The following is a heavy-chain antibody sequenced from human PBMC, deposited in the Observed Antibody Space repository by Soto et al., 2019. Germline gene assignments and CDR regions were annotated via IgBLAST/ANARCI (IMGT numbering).Heavy chain of an antibody. D-gene: IGHD3-10*01. V-gene: IGHV2-5*02. CDR3: AHRLAGRLGPGLFDY. CDR2: IYWDDDK. Sequence: GLDLEWLALIYWDDDKRYSPSLKSRLTITKDTSKNQVVLTMTNMDPVDTATYYCAHRLAGRLGPGLFDYWGQGTLVTVSS. J-gene: IGHJ4*02.